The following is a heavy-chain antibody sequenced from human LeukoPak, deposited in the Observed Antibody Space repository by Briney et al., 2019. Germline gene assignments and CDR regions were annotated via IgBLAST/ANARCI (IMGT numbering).Heavy chain of an antibody. CDR1: GFPFSSYE. V-gene: IGHV3-48*03. J-gene: IGHJ6*04. CDR3: AELGITMIGGV. D-gene: IGHD3-10*02. Sequence: GSLSLSCAASGFPFSSYEMNWVRQAPGPGLEWVSYISSSGSTIYYPDSVKGRFTISRDNAKNSLYLQMNSLRAEDTAVYYCAELGITMIGGVWGKGTTVTISS. CDR2: ISSSGSTI.